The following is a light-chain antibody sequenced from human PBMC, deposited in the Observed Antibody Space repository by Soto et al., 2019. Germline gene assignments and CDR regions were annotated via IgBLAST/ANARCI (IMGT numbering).Light chain of an antibody. Sequence: AIQLTQSPSSLSASVGNRVTITCRASQGINSALAWYQQKPGKAPELLISDASTLKSGVPSRFSGSGSGTDFTLTISSLQPEDSATYHCQQYNSYPQTFGQGTKVEIK. CDR3: QQYNSYPQT. V-gene: IGKV1-13*02. J-gene: IGKJ2*01. CDR1: QGINSA. CDR2: DAS.